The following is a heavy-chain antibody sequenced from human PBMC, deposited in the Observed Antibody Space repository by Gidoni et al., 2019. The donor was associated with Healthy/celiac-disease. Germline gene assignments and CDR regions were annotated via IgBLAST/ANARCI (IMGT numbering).Heavy chain of an antibody. CDR1: GFTFDDYA. CDR3: AKDFYGDYGSGAFDI. J-gene: IGHJ3*02. V-gene: IGHV3-9*01. CDR2: ISWNSGSI. Sequence: EVQLVESGGGLVQPGRSLRLSCAASGFTFDDYAMHWVRQAPGKGLEWVSGISWNSGSIGYADSVKGRFTISRDNAKNSLYLQMNSLRAEDTALYYCAKDFYGDYGSGAFDIWGQGTMVTVSS. D-gene: IGHD4-17*01.